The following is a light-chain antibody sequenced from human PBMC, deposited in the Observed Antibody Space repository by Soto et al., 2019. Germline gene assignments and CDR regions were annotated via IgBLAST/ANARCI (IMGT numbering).Light chain of an antibody. CDR3: SSYSSSSTLCV. CDR2: EVS. V-gene: IGLV2-14*01. J-gene: IGLJ1*01. CDR1: SSDVGGYNY. Sequence: QSALTQPASVSGSPGQSITISCTGTSSDVGGYNYVSWYQHHPGKAPKPIIYEVSNRPSGVSNRFSGSKSGNTASLTISGLQAEDEADYYCSSYSSSSTLCVFGTGTKVTVL.